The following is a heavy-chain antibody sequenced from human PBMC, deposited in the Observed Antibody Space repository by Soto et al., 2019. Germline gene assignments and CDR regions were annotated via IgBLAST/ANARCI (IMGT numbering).Heavy chain of an antibody. CDR3: VTFRGRAYHYYYMDV. Sequence: DVQLLESGGGLAQRGGSLRLSCAASGFSFSTYGMTWVRQAPGKGLEWVSYGGSGGSTYYADSVKGRFTISRDNSKNTLYLQMNTLRAEDTAVYYCVTFRGRAYHYYYMDVWGTGKAVTVSS. J-gene: IGHJ6*03. D-gene: IGHD3-16*01. CDR1: GFSFSTYG. V-gene: IGHV3-23*01. CDR2: GGSGGST.